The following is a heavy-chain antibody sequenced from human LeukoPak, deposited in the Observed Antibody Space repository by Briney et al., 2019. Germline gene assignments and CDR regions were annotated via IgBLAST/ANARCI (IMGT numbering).Heavy chain of an antibody. D-gene: IGHD6-19*01. CDR1: KFTFNSYW. J-gene: IGHJ4*02. Sequence: PGGSLRLSCAASKFTFNSYWMSWVRQAPGKGLEWVANIKQDGSEKYYVDSVKGRFTISRDNAKNSLYPQMNSLRAEDTAVYYCARRRQQWLSYYFDYWGQGTLVTVSS. CDR3: ARRRQQWLSYYFDY. V-gene: IGHV3-7*03. CDR2: IKQDGSEK.